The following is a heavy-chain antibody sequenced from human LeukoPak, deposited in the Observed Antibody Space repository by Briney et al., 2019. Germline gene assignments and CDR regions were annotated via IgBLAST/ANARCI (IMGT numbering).Heavy chain of an antibody. D-gene: IGHD3-16*01. CDR1: GGSISSYY. V-gene: IGHV4-4*07. CDR3: ARDLIISDYYYGMDV. Sequence: SETLSLTCTASGGSISSYYWSWIRQPAGKGLEWIGRIYTSGSTNYNPSLKSRVTMSVDTSKNQFSLKLSSVTAADTAVYYCARDLIISDYYYGMDVWGQGTTVTVSS. CDR2: IYTSGST. J-gene: IGHJ6*02.